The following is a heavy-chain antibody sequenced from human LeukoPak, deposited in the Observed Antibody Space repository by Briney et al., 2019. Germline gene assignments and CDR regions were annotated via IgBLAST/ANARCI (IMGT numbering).Heavy chain of an antibody. V-gene: IGHV3-23*01. CDR1: GFTLSKFD. Sequence: TGGSLRLSCAASGFTLSKFDMYWVRQAPGKGLECVSVISRSGSSDNTYYADSVKGRFTISRDNSKNTLYLQMNSLRAEDTAVYYCAKGLMVVVAANQNAFDIWGQGTMVTVSS. J-gene: IGHJ3*02. D-gene: IGHD2-15*01. CDR3: AKGLMVVVAANQNAFDI. CDR2: ISRSGSSDNT.